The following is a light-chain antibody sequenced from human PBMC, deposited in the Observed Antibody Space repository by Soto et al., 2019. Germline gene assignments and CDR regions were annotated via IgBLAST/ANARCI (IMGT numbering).Light chain of an antibody. V-gene: IGKV1-39*01. Sequence: DIKMTQSPSSLSASVGDRVTITCRASQSISNYLNWYQQQPGKATKLLIYGAYSLQSGVPSRFSGSESGTDFTLTISSLQPEDFATYDCQQSYSNPYTFGQGTKLEIK. J-gene: IGKJ2*01. CDR3: QQSYSNPYT. CDR1: QSISNY. CDR2: GAY.